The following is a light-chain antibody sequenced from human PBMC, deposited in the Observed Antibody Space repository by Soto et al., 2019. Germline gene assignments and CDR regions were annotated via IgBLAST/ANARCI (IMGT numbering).Light chain of an antibody. CDR3: QQYGSTPPYT. CDR1: QSIRSHY. CDR2: GAH. Sequence: EIVLTQSPGTLSLSPGERATLSCRASQSIRSHYLAWYQQKPGQAPRLLISGAHNRAPGIPDRFSGSESGTDFTLTISRLEPEDSAVYFCQQYGSTPPYTFGQGTKLEI. V-gene: IGKV3-20*01. J-gene: IGKJ2*01.